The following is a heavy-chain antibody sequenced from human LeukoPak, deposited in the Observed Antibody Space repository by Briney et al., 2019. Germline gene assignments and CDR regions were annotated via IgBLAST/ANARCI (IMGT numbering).Heavy chain of an antibody. CDR3: AKNNWFDP. J-gene: IGHJ5*02. CDR1: GASFSDYY. V-gene: IGHV4-34*01. Sequence: SETLSLTCVIYGASFSDYYRSWIRQPPGKGLEWIGEIHHGVGTKYNPSLKSRVTISADTSKNQFSLNLSSVTAADTAVYYCAKNNWFDPWGQGTLVTVSS. CDR2: IHHGVGT.